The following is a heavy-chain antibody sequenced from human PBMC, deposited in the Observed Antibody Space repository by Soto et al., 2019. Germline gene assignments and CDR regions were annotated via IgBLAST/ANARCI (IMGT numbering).Heavy chain of an antibody. J-gene: IGHJ4*02. D-gene: IGHD2-15*01. V-gene: IGHV4-39*01. CDR1: GGSIYRSGYY. CDR3: GKVLVGATGHTDSDS. Sequence: ASETLSLTCTVSGGSIYRSGYYWGWIRQPPGRGLEWIGNIDYNGVTYSNPSLKSRVTISRDTSKNQFSLKLTSVTAADTALYYCGKVLVGATGHTDSDSWGPGTLVTVSS. CDR2: IDYNGVT.